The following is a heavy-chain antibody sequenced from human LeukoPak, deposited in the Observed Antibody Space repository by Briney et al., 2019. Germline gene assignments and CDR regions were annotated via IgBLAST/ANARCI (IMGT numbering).Heavy chain of an antibody. D-gene: IGHD5/OR15-5a*01. Sequence: GASVMVSCKASGGTFSSYAISWVRQAPGQGLEWMGGIIPIFGTANYAQKFQGRVTITADESTSTAYMELSSLRSEDTAVYYCARDLRGGWFDPWGQGTLVTVSS. CDR3: ARDLRGGWFDP. CDR2: IIPIFGTA. V-gene: IGHV1-69*01. CDR1: GGTFSSYA. J-gene: IGHJ5*02.